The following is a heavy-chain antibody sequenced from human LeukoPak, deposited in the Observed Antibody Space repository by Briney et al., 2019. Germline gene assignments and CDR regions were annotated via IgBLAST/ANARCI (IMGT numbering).Heavy chain of an antibody. V-gene: IGHV1-8*03. Sequence: RWASVKVSCKASGYTFTSYDINWVRQATGQGLEWMGWMNPNSGNTGYAQKFQDRVTITADKSTSTAYMELSSLRSEDTAVYYCATTRSDYFDYWGQGTLITVSS. CDR1: GYTFTSYD. CDR3: ATTRSDYFDY. D-gene: IGHD3-22*01. J-gene: IGHJ4*02. CDR2: MNPNSGNT.